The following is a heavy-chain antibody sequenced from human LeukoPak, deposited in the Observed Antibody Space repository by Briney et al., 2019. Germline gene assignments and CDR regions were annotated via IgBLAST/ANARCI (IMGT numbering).Heavy chain of an antibody. Sequence: SETLSLTCAVYGGSFSGYYWSWIRQPPGKGLEWIGEINHSGSTNYNPSLKSRVTISVDTSKNQFSLKLSSVTAADTAVYYCARRYSSGWTPSYYFDYWGQGTLVTVSS. CDR1: GGSFSGYY. CDR3: ARRYSSGWTPSYYFDY. V-gene: IGHV4-34*01. D-gene: IGHD6-19*01. J-gene: IGHJ4*02. CDR2: INHSGST.